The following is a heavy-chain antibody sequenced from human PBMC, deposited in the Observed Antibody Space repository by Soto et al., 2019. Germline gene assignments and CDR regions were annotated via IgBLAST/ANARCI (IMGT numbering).Heavy chain of an antibody. J-gene: IGHJ6*02. CDR2: IYPDDSDT. Sequence: LGESLKISCDGSGYSFTTYCIALVLQMPGEGLDWMGIIYPDDSDTRYSPSFQGQVTISADKSISTAYLQWSSLKASDTAIYYCARHGLEVAMYYGMDVWGQGTTVTVSS. V-gene: IGHV5-51*01. CDR1: GYSFTTYC. CDR3: ARHGLEVAMYYGMDV. D-gene: IGHD6-19*01.